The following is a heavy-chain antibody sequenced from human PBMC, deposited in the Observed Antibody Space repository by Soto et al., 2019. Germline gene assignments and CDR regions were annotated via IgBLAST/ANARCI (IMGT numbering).Heavy chain of an antibody. CDR2: INPSGGST. D-gene: IGHD3-22*01. J-gene: IGHJ4*02. CDR1: GYTFTSYY. Sequence: ASVKVSCKASGYTFTSYYMHWVRQAPGQGLEWMGIINPSGGSTSYAQKFRGRVTMTRDTSTSTVYMELSSLRSEDTAVYYCARRLGYYDSSGYYFDYWGQGTLVTVSS. CDR3: ARRLGYYDSSGYYFDY. V-gene: IGHV1-46*01.